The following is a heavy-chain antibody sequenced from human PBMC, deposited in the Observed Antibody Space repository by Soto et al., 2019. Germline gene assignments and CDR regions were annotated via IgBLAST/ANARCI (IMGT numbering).Heavy chain of an antibody. D-gene: IGHD2-2*01. CDR3: AREKVVPAAAGSYYYYGMDV. V-gene: IGHV1-69*06. J-gene: IGHJ6*02. CDR2: IIPIFGTA. Sequence: KVSCKASGGTFSSYAISWVRQAPGQGLEWMGGIIPIFGTANYAQKFQGRVTITADKSTSTAYMELSSLRSEDTAVYYCAREKVVPAAAGSYYYYGMDVWGQGTTVTVSS. CDR1: GGTFSSYA.